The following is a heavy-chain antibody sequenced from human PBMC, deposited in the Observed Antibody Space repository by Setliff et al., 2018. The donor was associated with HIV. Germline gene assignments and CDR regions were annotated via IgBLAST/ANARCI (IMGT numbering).Heavy chain of an antibody. CDR1: GASFVGDNH. Sequence: PSETLSLTCAVSGASFVGDNHWSWIRQTPERGLEWIAYFMYTDIHYVNYLNYRNPSLASRLSISVDKSKNQFSLTLSSVTAADTAMYYCARLGSHCKNAFCPPYWGQGTLVTSPQ. CDR3: ARLGSHCKNAFCPPY. D-gene: IGHD2-15*01. J-gene: IGHJ4*02. CDR2: FMYTDIHYVNYLN. V-gene: IGHV4-30-4*01.